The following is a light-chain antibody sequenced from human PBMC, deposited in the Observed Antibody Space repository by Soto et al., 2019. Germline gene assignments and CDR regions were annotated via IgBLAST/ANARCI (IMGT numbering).Light chain of an antibody. Sequence: EIVLTQSPGTLSLSAGERATLSCRASQSVSSNYLAWYQQKPGQPPRLLISGASSRATGIPDRFIGSGSGTDFTLTISSLEPEDFAGYCCQHYGRSPPSWTFGQGTKVEIK. CDR2: GAS. J-gene: IGKJ1*01. V-gene: IGKV3-20*01. CDR3: QHYGRSPPSWT. CDR1: QSVSSNY.